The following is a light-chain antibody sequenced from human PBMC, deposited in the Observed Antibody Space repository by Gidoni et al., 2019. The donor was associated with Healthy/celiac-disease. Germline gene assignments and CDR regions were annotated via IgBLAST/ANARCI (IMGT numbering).Light chain of an antibody. CDR2: AAS. CDR3: QQSYSTRIT. CDR1: QSISSY. J-gene: IGKJ5*01. V-gene: IGKV1-39*01. Sequence: DHEMTQSPSSLSASVGDRVTITCRASQSISSYLNWYQQKPGKAPKLLIYAASSLQSGVPSRFSGSGSGTDFTLTISSLQPEDFATYYCQQSYSTRITFGQXTRLEIK.